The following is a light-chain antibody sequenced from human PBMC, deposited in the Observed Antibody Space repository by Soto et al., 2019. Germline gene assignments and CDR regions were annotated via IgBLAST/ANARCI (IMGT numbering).Light chain of an antibody. V-gene: IGKV1-9*01. CDR3: QQLNSYPLYT. CDR1: QGMSSY. Sequence: DIQLTQSPSFLSASVGDRVTITCRASQGMSSYLAWYQQKPGKAPKLLIYAASTLQSGVPSRFSGSGSGTEFTLTISSLQPEDFATYYCQQLNSYPLYTFGQGTKLEIK. CDR2: AAS. J-gene: IGKJ2*01.